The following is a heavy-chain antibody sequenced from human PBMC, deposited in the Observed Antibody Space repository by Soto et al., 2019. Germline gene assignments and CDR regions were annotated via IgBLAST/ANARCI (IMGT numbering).Heavy chain of an antibody. V-gene: IGHV4-30-4*01. CDR2: IYYSGST. CDR3: ARVRVDYYDSSGYYLFDY. J-gene: IGHJ4*02. CDR1: GGSISSGDYY. D-gene: IGHD3-22*01. Sequence: SETLSLTCTVSGGSISSGDYYWSWIRQPPGKGLEWIGYIYYSGSTYYNPSLKSRVTISVDTSKNQFSLKLSSVTAADTAVYYCARVRVDYYDSSGYYLFDYWGQGTLVTVYS.